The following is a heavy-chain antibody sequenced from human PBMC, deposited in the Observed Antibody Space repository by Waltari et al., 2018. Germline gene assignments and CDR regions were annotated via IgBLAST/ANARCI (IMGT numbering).Heavy chain of an antibody. V-gene: IGHV1-8*02. D-gene: IGHD2-21*01. Sequence: QVQLVQSGAEVLKPGASVKVSCQASGYTFINYEINWVRQAAGKGLEWMGWVTPNTGATADAQKFQGRITMTWDTSISTAYMELTNLRSDDTAVLYCARGRDVFANFDYNWFDPWGQGTLVTVSS. CDR2: VTPNTGAT. J-gene: IGHJ5*02. CDR1: GYTFINYE. CDR3: ARGRDVFANFDYNWFDP.